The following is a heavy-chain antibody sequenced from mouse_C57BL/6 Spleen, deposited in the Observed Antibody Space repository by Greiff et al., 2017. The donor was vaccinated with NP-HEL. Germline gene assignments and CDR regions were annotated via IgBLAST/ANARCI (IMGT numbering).Heavy chain of an antibody. CDR2: ISSGSSTI. V-gene: IGHV5-17*01. CDR1: GFTFSDYG. J-gene: IGHJ2*01. Sequence: DVQLVESGGGLVKPGGSLKLSCAASGFTFSDYGMHWVRQAPEKGLEWVAYISSGSSTIYYADTVKGRFTISRDNAKNTLVLQMTSRRSEDTAMYYCARGDYCDYWGQGTTLTVSS. CDR3: ARGDYCDY.